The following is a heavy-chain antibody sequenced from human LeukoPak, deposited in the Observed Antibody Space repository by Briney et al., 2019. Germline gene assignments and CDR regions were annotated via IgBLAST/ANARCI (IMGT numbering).Heavy chain of an antibody. J-gene: IGHJ6*02. V-gene: IGHV4-59*01. CDR2: IYYSGST. CDR1: GGSISSYY. CDR3: ARARYDFLSGYRTLPPHMDV. Sequence: SETLSLTCTVSGGSISSYYWSWIRQPPGKGLEWIGYIYYSGSTNYNPSLKSRVTISVDTSKNQFFLKLSSVTAADTAVYYCARARYDFLSGYRTLPPHMDVWGQGTTVTVSS. D-gene: IGHD3-3*01.